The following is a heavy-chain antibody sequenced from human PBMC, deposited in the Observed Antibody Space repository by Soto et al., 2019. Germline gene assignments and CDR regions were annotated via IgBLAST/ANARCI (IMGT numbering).Heavy chain of an antibody. CDR2: ISTYKGDT. CDR3: ARDPGGNWFDP. J-gene: IGHJ5*02. D-gene: IGHD3-16*01. CDR1: GYTLGNYG. V-gene: IGHV1-18*01. Sequence: ASVKVSCKASGYTLGNYGISWVRQAPGQGLEWMGWISTYKGDTNYAQKFQGRVTLTTDTSTGSVYMELRSLRSDDTAVYYCARDPGGNWFDPWGQGTLVTVSS.